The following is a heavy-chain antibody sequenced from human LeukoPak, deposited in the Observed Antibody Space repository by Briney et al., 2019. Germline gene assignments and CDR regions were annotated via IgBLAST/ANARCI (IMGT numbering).Heavy chain of an antibody. CDR3: ARDTTPYYDRYYMDV. CDR1: GYTFIDYG. J-gene: IGHJ6*03. Sequence: ASVKVSCKAFGYTFIDYGISWVRQAPGQGLEWMGWINPYNGNTNYAQKVQGRVAMTTDTSTSTAYMEMRSLRSDDTAVYYCARDTTPYYDRYYMDVWGKGTTVTVSS. CDR2: INPYNGNT. D-gene: IGHD3-3*01. V-gene: IGHV1-18*01.